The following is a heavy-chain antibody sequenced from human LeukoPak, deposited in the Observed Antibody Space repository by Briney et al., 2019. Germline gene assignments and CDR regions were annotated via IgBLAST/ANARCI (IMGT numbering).Heavy chain of an antibody. CDR3: ARDPGRDYYGSGSSWLAFDI. J-gene: IGHJ3*02. CDR2: ISSSGSTI. V-gene: IGHV3-48*03. D-gene: IGHD3-10*01. Sequence: GGSLRLSCAASGFTFSSYEMNWVRQAPGKGLEWVSYISSSGSTIYYADSVKGRFTISRDNAKNSLYLQMNSLRAEDTAVYYCARDPGRDYYGSGSSWLAFDIWGQGTMVTVSS. CDR1: GFTFSSYE.